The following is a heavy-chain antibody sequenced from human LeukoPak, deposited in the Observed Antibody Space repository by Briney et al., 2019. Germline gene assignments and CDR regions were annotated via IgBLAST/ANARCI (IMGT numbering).Heavy chain of an antibody. CDR1: GGTFSSYA. V-gene: IGHV1-69*06. J-gene: IGHJ1*01. Sequence: ASVKVSCKASGGTFSSYAISWVRQAPGQGLEWMGGIISIFGTANYAQKCQGRVTITADKSTSTAYMELSSLRSEDTAVYYCARDSGEGKEQQLVLKHWGQGTLVTVSS. CDR3: ARDSGEGKEQQLVLKH. CDR2: IISIFGTA. D-gene: IGHD6-13*01.